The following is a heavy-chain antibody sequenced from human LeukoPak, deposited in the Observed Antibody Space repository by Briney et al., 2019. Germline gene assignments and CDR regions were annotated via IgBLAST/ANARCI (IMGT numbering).Heavy chain of an antibody. CDR1: RFTFNNYN. J-gene: IGHJ4*02. CDR2: ISTGSSTT. V-gene: IGHV3-48*04. CDR3: ARAPPSDDILTGYYGLHY. D-gene: IGHD3-9*01. Sequence: PGGSLRLSCAASRFTFNNYNMNWVRQAPGRGLEWVSFISTGSSTTFYADSVKGRFTISRDNAKNSLYLQMNSLRAEDTTVYYCARAPPSDDILTGYYGLHYWGQGTLVTVSS.